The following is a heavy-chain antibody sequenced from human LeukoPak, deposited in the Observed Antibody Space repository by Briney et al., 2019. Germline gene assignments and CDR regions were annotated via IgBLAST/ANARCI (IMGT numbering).Heavy chain of an antibody. CDR1: GFTFSSYS. CDR3: AKVSSLWFGELLPTTFDY. V-gene: IGHV3-21*04. J-gene: IGHJ4*02. D-gene: IGHD3-10*01. Sequence: PGGSLRLSCAASGFTFSSYSMNWVRQAPGKGLEWVSSISSSSSYIYYADSVKGRFTISRDNAKNSLYLQMNSLRAEDTAVYYCAKVSSLWFGELLPTTFDYWGQGTLVTVSS. CDR2: ISSSSSYI.